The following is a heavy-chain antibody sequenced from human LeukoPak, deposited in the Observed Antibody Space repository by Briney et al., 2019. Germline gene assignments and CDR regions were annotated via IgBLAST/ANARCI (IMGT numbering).Heavy chain of an antibody. CDR2: ISYDGSNK. CDR1: GFTFSSYA. CDR3: ARSEYYYDSSGDYFY. D-gene: IGHD3-22*01. V-gene: IGHV3-30-3*01. J-gene: IGHJ4*02. Sequence: GGSLRLSCAASGFTFSSYAMHWVRQAPGKGLEWVAVISYDGSNKYYADSVKGRFTISRDNSKNTLYLQMNSLRAEDTAVYYCARSEYYYDSSGDYFYWGQGTLVTVSS.